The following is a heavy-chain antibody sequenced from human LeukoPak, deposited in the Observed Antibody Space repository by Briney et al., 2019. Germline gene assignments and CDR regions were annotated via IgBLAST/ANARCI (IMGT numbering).Heavy chain of an antibody. CDR2: ISSDGSEK. J-gene: IGHJ4*02. CDR1: GFTFSSRA. V-gene: IGHV3-30*04. CDR3: AKDRGY. Sequence: GGSLRLSCAASGFTFSSRAMHWVRRAPGKGLEWVAVISSDGSEKYNADSVKGRFTISRDNSKNTLYLQMNSVRAEDTAVYYCAKDRGYWGQGTLVAVPS.